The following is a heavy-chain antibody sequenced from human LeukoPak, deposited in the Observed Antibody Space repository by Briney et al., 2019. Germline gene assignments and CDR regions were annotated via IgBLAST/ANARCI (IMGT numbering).Heavy chain of an antibody. CDR2: ISSSSSYI. V-gene: IGHV3-21*01. CDR1: GFTFSSYS. J-gene: IGHJ4*02. Sequence: GGSLRLSCAAPGFTFSSYSMNWVRQAPGKGLEWVSSISSSSSYIYYADSVKGRFTISRDNAKNSLYLQMNSLRAEDTAVYYCARTQYSSPRFDYWGQGTLVTVSS. CDR3: ARTQYSSPRFDY. D-gene: IGHD6-6*01.